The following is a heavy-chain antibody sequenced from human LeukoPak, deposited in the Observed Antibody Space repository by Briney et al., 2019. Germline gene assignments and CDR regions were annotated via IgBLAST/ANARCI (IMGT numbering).Heavy chain of an antibody. CDR2: ISGSGGST. Sequence: PGGSLRLSCAASGFTSSSYWMSWVRQAPGKGLEWVSAISGSGGSTYYADSVKGRFTISRDNSKNTLYLQMNSLRAEDTAVYYCAKVEDDYGDYYFDYWGQGTLVTVSS. D-gene: IGHD4-17*01. V-gene: IGHV3-23*01. J-gene: IGHJ4*02. CDR1: GFTSSSYW. CDR3: AKVEDDYGDYYFDY.